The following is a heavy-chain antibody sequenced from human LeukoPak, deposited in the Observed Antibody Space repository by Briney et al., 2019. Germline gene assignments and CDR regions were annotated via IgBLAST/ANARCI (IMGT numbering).Heavy chain of an antibody. V-gene: IGHV3-30-3*01. CDR3: ARDWGYSSGWYLGPFDY. CDR2: ISYDGSNK. Sequence: GGSLRLSCAASGFTFSSYAMHWVRQAPGKGLEWVAVISYDGSNKYYADSVKGRVTISRDNSKNTLYLQMNSLRAEDTAVYYCARDWGYSSGWYLGPFDYWGQGTLVTVSS. D-gene: IGHD6-19*01. J-gene: IGHJ4*02. CDR1: GFTFSSYA.